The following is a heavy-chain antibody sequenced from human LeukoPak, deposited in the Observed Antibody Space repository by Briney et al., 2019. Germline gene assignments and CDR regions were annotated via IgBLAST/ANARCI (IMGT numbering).Heavy chain of an antibody. CDR2: INSISGEI. CDR3: ARDHGYAFDY. D-gene: IGHD5-12*01. V-gene: IGHV3-48*02. CDR1: GFSFNNAW. J-gene: IGHJ4*02. Sequence: PGGSLRLSCAASGFSFNNAWMSWVRQAPGKGLEWVSYINSISGEIWYADSVKGRFTISRDDAKNSLYLQMNSLRDEDTAVHYCARDHGYAFDYWGQGTLVTVSS.